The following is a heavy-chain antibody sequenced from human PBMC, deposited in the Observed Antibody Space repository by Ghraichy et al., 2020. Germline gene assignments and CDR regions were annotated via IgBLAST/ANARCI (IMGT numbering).Heavy chain of an antibody. J-gene: IGHJ5*02. CDR2: IKSDGSTT. V-gene: IGHV3-74*03. Sequence: GGSLRLSCVASGFSFSSYWMHWVRQAPGEGLVWVSRIKSDGSTTTYADSVKGRFTISRDNAKNTLYLQMNSLRVEDTAGYYCVRQGGSNPWGQGTLVTVSS. CDR1: GFSFSSYW. D-gene: IGHD3-16*01. CDR3: VRQGGSNP.